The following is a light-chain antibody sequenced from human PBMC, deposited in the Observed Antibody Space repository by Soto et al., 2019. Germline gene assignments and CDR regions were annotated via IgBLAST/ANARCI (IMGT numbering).Light chain of an antibody. J-gene: IGLJ1*01. CDR2: EVS. CDR1: SSDVGGYNF. CDR3: RSHKSYNTRV. V-gene: IGLV2-14*01. Sequence: QSALTQPASVSGSPGQSIAISCTGTSSDVGGYNFVSWYQQHPGKAPKLMIHEVSNRPSGVSDRFSGSKSGNTASLTISGLQADDEADYYCRSHKSYNTRVFGTGTKLTVL.